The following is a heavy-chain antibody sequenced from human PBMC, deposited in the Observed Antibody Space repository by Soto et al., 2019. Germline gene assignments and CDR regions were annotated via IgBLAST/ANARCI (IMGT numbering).Heavy chain of an antibody. J-gene: IGHJ5*02. CDR3: ARDRRASNFLPRWFDP. CDR1: GGSFSSYH. CDR2: IDEDGSA. Sequence: QVQLQQWGAGLLKPSETLSLTCVVSGGSFSSYHWAWIRQTPVKGLEWIGEIDEDGSARYNPSLQGRVTLSVDTPKTHLPLSLTSVTAADTAVYYCARDRRASNFLPRWFDPWGQGTLVTVSS. D-gene: IGHD3-16*02. V-gene: IGHV4-34*01.